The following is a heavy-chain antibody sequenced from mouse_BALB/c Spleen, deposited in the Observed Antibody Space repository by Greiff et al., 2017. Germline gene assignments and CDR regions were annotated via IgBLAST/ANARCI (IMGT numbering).Heavy chain of an antibody. CDR3: ARGRTTLYFDY. Sequence: VQLKQSGPELVKPGASVKMSCKASGYTFTSYVMHWVKQKPGQGLEWIGYINPYNDGTKYNEKFKGKATLTSDKSSSTAYMELSSLTSEDSAVYYCARGRTTLYFDYWGQGTTLTVSS. CDR2: INPYNDGT. CDR1: GYTFTSYV. D-gene: IGHD1-1*01. J-gene: IGHJ2*01. V-gene: IGHV1-14*01.